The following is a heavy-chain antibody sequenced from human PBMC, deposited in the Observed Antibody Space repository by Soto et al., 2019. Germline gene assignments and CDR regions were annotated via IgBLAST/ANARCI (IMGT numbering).Heavy chain of an antibody. J-gene: IGHJ5*02. V-gene: IGHV5-51*01. Sequence: LXDALKASRRSSRYRFTSYCVGLVLQMPGKGLAWMEIIYPGDSDTTYSPTFQGQITITTDKSNSTANLQWSSLKASDTAMYYCARYRRSDYPIRYNWFDTWGQGTLVTVSS. CDR2: IYPGDSDT. D-gene: IGHD4-17*01. CDR3: ARYRRSDYPIRYNWFDT. CDR1: RYRFTSYC.